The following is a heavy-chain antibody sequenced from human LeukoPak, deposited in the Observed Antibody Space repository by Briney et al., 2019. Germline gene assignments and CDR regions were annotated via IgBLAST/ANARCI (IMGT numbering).Heavy chain of an antibody. CDR1: GFTFSTFS. J-gene: IGHJ4*02. CDR3: ARGLVRGVIITHFDY. Sequence: GGSRRLSCAASGFTFSTFSMNWVRQAPGKGLEWVSSITYSSSYIYYADSVKGRFTISRDNAKNSLYLQMNSLRAEDTAVYYCARGLVRGVIITHFDYWGQGTLVTVSS. D-gene: IGHD3-10*01. CDR2: ITYSSSYI. V-gene: IGHV3-21*01.